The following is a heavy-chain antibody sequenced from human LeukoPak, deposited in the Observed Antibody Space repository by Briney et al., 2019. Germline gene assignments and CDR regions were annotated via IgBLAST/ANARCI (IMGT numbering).Heavy chain of an antibody. J-gene: IGHJ4*02. V-gene: IGHV1-2*02. D-gene: IGHD5-18*01. CDR2: INPNSGGT. CDR1: GYTFTSYG. CDR3: ARDRGYSYGGEFDY. Sequence: EASVKVSCKASGYTFTSYGISWVRQAPGQGLEWMGWINPNSGGTNYAQKFQGRVTMTRDTSISTAYMELSRLRSDDTAVYYCARDRGYSYGGEFDYWGQGTLVTVSS.